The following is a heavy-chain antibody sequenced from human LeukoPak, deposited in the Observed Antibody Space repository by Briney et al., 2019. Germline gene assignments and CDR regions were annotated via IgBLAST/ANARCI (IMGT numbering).Heavy chain of an antibody. CDR2: IYHSGST. CDR3: ARVEGASSSWYIDY. CDR1: GGSISSGGYS. Sequence: SETLSLTCAVSGGSISSGGYSWSWIRQPPGKGLEWIGYIYHSGSTHYNPSLKSRVTISVDRSKNQFSLKLSSVTAADTAVYYCARVEGASSSWYIDYWGQGTLVTVSS. D-gene: IGHD6-13*01. J-gene: IGHJ4*02. V-gene: IGHV4-30-2*01.